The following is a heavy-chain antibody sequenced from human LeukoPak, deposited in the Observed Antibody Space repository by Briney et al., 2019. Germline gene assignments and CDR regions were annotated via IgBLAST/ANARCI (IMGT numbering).Heavy chain of an antibody. CDR1: GFAFSSYA. J-gene: IGHJ4*02. CDR3: AKDPTMIVVVIPDY. Sequence: GGSLRLSCAASGFAFSSYAMSWVRQAPGKGLEWVSAISGSGGSTYYADSVKGRFTISRDNSKNTLYLQMNSLRAEDTAVYYCAKDPTMIVVVIPDYWGQGTLVTVSS. V-gene: IGHV3-23*01. CDR2: ISGSGGST. D-gene: IGHD3-22*01.